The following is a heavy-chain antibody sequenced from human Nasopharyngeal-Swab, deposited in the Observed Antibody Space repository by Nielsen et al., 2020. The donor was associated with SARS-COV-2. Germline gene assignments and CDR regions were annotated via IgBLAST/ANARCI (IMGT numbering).Heavy chain of an antibody. D-gene: IGHD7-27*01. J-gene: IGHJ6*02. CDR2: ISSSSSYI. CDR1: GFTFNSYS. V-gene: IGHV3-21*01. CDR3: ARDRSNWGSYYYYYGMDV. Sequence: GESLKISCAASGFTFNSYSMNWVRQAPGKGLEWVSSISSSSSYIYYADSVKGRFTISRDNAKNSLYLQMNSLRAEDTAVYYCARDRSNWGSYYYYYGMDVWDQGTTVTVSS.